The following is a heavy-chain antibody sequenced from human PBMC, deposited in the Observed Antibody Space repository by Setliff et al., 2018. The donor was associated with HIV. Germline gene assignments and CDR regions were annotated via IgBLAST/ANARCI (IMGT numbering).Heavy chain of an antibody. J-gene: IGHJ4*03. CDR3: ARSPQGGYFDY. Sequence: GGSLRLSCVASGFVFYSFDMNWVRQTPEKGLEWVSAISPGSDTTYYADSVKGRFTISRDDSRDMLFLQMNSLIPEDTAVYHCARSPQGGYFDYWGQGTLVTVSS. CDR1: GFVFYSFD. V-gene: IGHV3-23*01. CDR2: ISPGSDTT.